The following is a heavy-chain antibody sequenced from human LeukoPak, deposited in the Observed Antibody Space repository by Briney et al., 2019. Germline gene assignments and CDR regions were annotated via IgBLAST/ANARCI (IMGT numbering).Heavy chain of an antibody. Sequence: SETLSLTCTVSGGSISSYYWSWIRQPPGKGLEWIGYTYYSGSTNYNPSLKRRVTISVDTSKNQFSRKLSSVTAADTAVYYCARGGEGEIRTTIFGVVDRYYYYYYMDVWGKGTTVTVSS. V-gene: IGHV4-59*01. CDR1: GGSISSYY. D-gene: IGHD3-3*01. J-gene: IGHJ6*03. CDR3: ARGGEGEIRTTIFGVVDRYYYYYYMDV. CDR2: TYYSGST.